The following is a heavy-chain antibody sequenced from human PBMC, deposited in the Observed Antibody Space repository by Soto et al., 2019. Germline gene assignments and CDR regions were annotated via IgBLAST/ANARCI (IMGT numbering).Heavy chain of an antibody. Sequence: QLQLQELGPGLVKPSETLSLTCTVSGGSISSSSYYWGWIRQPPGKGLEWIGSIYYSGSTYYNPSLKSRVTISVDTSKNQFSLKLSSVTAADTAVYYCATTGYSSSWRVDYWGQGTLVTVSS. D-gene: IGHD6-13*01. J-gene: IGHJ4*02. CDR2: IYYSGST. CDR1: GGSISSSSYY. V-gene: IGHV4-39*01. CDR3: ATTGYSSSWRVDY.